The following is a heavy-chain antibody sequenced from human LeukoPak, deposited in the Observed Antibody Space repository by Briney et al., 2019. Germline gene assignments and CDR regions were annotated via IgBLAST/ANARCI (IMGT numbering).Heavy chain of an antibody. Sequence: SETLSLTCTVSGGSISSGGYYWSWIRQPPGKGLEWIVYIYHSGSTYYNPSLKSRVTISVDRSKNQFSLKLSSVTAADTAVYYCAKISDYLDYWGQGTLVTVSS. CDR1: GGSISSGGYY. V-gene: IGHV4-30-2*01. CDR2: IYHSGST. D-gene: IGHD6-19*01. J-gene: IGHJ4*02. CDR3: AKISDYLDY.